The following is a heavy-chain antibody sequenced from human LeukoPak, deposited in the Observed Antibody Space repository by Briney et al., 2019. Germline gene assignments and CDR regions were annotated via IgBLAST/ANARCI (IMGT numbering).Heavy chain of an antibody. J-gene: IGHJ4*02. CDR1: GFIFSNYA. CDR2: ISGSGGST. Sequence: GGSLRLSCAASGFIFSNYAMSWVRQAPGKGLEWVSAISGSGGSTYYADSVKGRFTISRDNSKNTLYLQMNSLRAEDTAVYYCAKHAAPVVPAAMLDYWGQGTLVTVSS. CDR3: AKHAAPVVPAAMLDY. D-gene: IGHD2-2*01. V-gene: IGHV3-23*01.